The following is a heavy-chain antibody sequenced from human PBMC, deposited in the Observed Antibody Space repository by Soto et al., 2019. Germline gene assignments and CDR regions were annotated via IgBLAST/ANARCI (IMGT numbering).Heavy chain of an antibody. V-gene: IGHV1-69*02. D-gene: IGHD3-10*01. J-gene: IGHJ6*02. CDR2: IIPILDVS. Sequence: QLQLVQSGAEVKKPGSSVKVSCKASGGDFNSYTLSWVRQAPGQGPEWMGTIIPILDVSKNAQKFQGRVTITADKSTATVYMELRSLKSEDTAIYYRAQMWFGELWHGMDVWGQGTTVSVSS. CDR1: GGDFNSYT. CDR3: AQMWFGELWHGMDV.